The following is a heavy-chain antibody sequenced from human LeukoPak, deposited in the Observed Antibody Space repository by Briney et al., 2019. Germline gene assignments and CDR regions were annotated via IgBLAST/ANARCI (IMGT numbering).Heavy chain of an antibody. Sequence: ASVKVSCKASGYTFTSYDINWVRQATGQGLEWMGWMNPNSCNTGYAQKFQGRVTMTRNTSISTAYMELSSLRSEDTAVYYCARRLNYYGSGSYSMGAYYYYMDVWGKGTTVTVSS. CDR3: ARRLNYYGSGSYSMGAYYYYMDV. CDR2: MNPNSCNT. CDR1: GYTFTSYD. D-gene: IGHD3-10*01. V-gene: IGHV1-8*01. J-gene: IGHJ6*03.